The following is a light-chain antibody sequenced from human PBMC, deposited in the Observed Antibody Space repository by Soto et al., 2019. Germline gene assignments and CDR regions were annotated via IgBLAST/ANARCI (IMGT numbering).Light chain of an antibody. CDR3: QQYNNWPLT. V-gene: IGKV3-15*01. Sequence: EIVLTQSPATLSLSPGERATLSCRASQSISNSLAWYQQKPGQAPRLLIYGASSRATGIPVRFSGSGSGTEFTLTISSLQSEDFAVYYCQQYNNWPLTFGQGTRLEI. J-gene: IGKJ5*01. CDR1: QSISNS. CDR2: GAS.